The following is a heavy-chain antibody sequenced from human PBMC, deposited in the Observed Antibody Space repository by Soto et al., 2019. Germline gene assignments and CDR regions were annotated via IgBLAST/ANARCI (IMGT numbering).Heavy chain of an antibody. CDR2: IYSGGST. Sequence: GGSLRLSCAASGFTVSSNYMSWVRQAPGKGLEWVSVIYSGGSTYYADSVKGRFTISRDNSKNTLYLQMNSLRAEDTAVYYCARDWATEVYYYYSGMDVWGQGTTVTVSS. CDR3: ARDWATEVYYYYSGMDV. J-gene: IGHJ6*02. V-gene: IGHV3-66*01. D-gene: IGHD4-4*01. CDR1: GFTVSSNY.